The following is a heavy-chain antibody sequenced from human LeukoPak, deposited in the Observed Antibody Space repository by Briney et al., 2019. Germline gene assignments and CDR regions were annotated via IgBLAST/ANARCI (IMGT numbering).Heavy chain of an antibody. CDR3: SSGYYLHRGAFDI. CDR2: IYTSGST. CDR1: GGSISSGSYY. V-gene: IGHV4-61*02. Sequence: SETLSLTCTVSGGSISSGSYYWSWLPQPAGKGLEWIGRIYTSGSTNYNPSLKSRVTISVDTSKNQFSLKLSSVTAADTAVYYCSSGYYLHRGAFDIWGQGTMVTVSS. J-gene: IGHJ3*02. D-gene: IGHD3-22*01.